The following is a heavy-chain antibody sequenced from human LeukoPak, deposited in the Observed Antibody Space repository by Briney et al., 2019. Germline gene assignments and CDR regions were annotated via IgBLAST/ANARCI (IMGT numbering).Heavy chain of an antibody. D-gene: IGHD3-10*01. CDR1: GFTFSSYS. CDR3: AREPYSSGSYQADY. Sequence: SGGSLRLSCAASGFTFSSYSMNWVRQAPGKGLEWVSYISGSSSTIYYADSVKGRFTISRDNAKNSLYVQMNSLRADDTAVYYCAREPYSSGSYQADYWGQGTPVTVSS. CDR2: ISGSSSTI. V-gene: IGHV3-48*01. J-gene: IGHJ4*02.